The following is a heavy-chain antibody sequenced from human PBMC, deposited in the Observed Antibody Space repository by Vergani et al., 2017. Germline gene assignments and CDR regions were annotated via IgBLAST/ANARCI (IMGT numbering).Heavy chain of an antibody. CDR2: ISSSSSTI. CDR3: ARDDYDILTGLDGNYYYYGMDV. J-gene: IGHJ6*02. CDR1: GFTFSSYS. Sequence: EVQLVESGGGVVQPGGSLRLSCAASGFTFSSYSMNWVRQAPGKGLEWVSYISSSSSTIYYADSVKGRFTISRDNAKNSLYLQMNSLRAEDTAVYYCARDDYDILTGLDGNYYYYGMDVWGQGTTVTVSS. V-gene: IGHV3-48*04. D-gene: IGHD3-9*01.